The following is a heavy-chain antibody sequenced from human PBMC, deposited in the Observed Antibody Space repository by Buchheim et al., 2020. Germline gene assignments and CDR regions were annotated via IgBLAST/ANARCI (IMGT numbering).Heavy chain of an antibody. V-gene: IGHV3-48*01. J-gene: IGHJ2*01. Sequence: EVQLVESGGGLVQPGGSLRLSCAASGFTFSSYSMNWVRQAPGKGLEWVSYISSSSTIYYADSVKGRFTISRDNAKNSLYLQMNSLRAEDTAVYYCARGADIVVVPAAESYFDLWGRGTL. CDR2: ISSSSTI. CDR3: ARGADIVVVPAAESYFDL. CDR1: GFTFSSYS. D-gene: IGHD2-2*01.